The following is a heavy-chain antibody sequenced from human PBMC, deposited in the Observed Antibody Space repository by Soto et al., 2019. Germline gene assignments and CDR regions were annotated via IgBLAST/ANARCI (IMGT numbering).Heavy chain of an antibody. Sequence: QVHLQQWGAGLLEPSETLSLTCAVSGVSFDGFLWTWIRQSPGKGLEWIGEISRAGVSNYNPSLNGRVTISLDTATDQFSLRLRSVTAADTAVYYCARVLIWFGAVDYWGQGTPVTGSS. J-gene: IGHJ4*02. CDR1: GVSFDGFL. V-gene: IGHV4-34*01. CDR2: ISRAGVS. CDR3: ARVLIWFGAVDY. D-gene: IGHD3-16*01.